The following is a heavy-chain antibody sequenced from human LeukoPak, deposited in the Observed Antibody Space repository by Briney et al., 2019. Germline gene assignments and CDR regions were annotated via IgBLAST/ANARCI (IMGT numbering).Heavy chain of an antibody. D-gene: IGHD6-13*01. CDR2: ISGSGGST. J-gene: IGHJ4*02. CDR1: GFTFSSYA. Sequence: PGGSLRLSCAASGFTFSSYAMSWVRQAPGKGLEWVSSISGSGGSTYYADSVKGRFTISRDSSKNTLYPQMNSLRAEDTAVYYCAKALRVAAARYYFDYWGQGTLVAVSS. CDR3: AKALRVAAARYYFDY. V-gene: IGHV3-23*01.